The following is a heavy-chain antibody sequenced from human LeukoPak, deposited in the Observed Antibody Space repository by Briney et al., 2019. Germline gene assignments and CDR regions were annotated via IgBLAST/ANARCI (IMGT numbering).Heavy chain of an antibody. CDR3: ARRGHDGPWEPYFDY. J-gene: IGHJ4*02. CDR2: IYYSGST. D-gene: IGHD1-26*01. V-gene: IGHV4-59*08. Sequence: KTSETLSLTCTVPGGSISSYYWSWIRQPPGKGLEWIGYIYYSGSTNYNPSLKSRVTISVDTSKNQFSLKLSSVTAADTAVYYCARRGHDGPWEPYFDYWGQGTLVTVSS. CDR1: GGSISSYY.